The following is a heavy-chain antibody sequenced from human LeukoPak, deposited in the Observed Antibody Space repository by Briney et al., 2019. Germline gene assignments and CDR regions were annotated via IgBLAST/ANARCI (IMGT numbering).Heavy chain of an antibody. CDR1: EFTFSSHA. Sequence: PGGSLRLSCAASEFTFSSHAMIWVRQAPGKGLEWISSITSTSSDIFYTDSVKGRFTISRDNAKSSLYLQMNSLRAEDTAVYYCAREGTSYGDYYYYGMDVWGQGTTVTVSS. D-gene: IGHD4-17*01. J-gene: IGHJ6*02. CDR2: ITSTSSDI. CDR3: AREGTSYGDYYYYGMDV. V-gene: IGHV3-21*04.